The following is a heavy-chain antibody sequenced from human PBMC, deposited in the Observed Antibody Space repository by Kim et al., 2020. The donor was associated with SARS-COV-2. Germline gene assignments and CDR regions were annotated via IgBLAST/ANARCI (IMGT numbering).Heavy chain of an antibody. Sequence: SVKVSCKASGGTFSSYAISWVRQAPGQGLEWMGGIIPIFGTANYAQKFQGRVTITADKSTSTAYMELSSLRSEDTAVYYCARVDSSGWYYRDYFDYWGQGTLVTVSS. J-gene: IGHJ4*02. V-gene: IGHV1-69*06. D-gene: IGHD6-19*01. CDR3: ARVDSSGWYYRDYFDY. CDR2: IIPIFGTA. CDR1: GGTFSSYA.